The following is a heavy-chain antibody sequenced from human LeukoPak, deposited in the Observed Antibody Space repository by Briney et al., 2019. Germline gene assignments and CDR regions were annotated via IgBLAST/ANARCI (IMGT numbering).Heavy chain of an antibody. D-gene: IGHD6-13*01. CDR2: IIPIFGTA. Sequence: SVKVSCEASGGTFSSYAISWVRQAPGQGLEWMGGIIPIFGTANYAQKFQGRVTITADESTSTAYMELSSLRSEDTAVYYCARGQRYSSSWYTRTTDYYYYYGMDVWGQGTTVTVSS. CDR3: ARGQRYSSSWYTRTTDYYYYYGMDV. CDR1: GGTFSSYA. J-gene: IGHJ6*02. V-gene: IGHV1-69*13.